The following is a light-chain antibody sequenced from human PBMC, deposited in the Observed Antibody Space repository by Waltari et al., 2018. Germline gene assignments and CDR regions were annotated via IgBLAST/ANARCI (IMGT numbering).Light chain of an antibody. J-gene: IGKJ4*01. Sequence: EIVMTRSPATLSVSPGERATLSCRASQSVSSNLAWYQQKPGQAPRLLIYGASTRATGIPARFSGSGSGTEFTLTISSLQSEDFAVYYCQQYNNWLRLTFGGGTKVEIK. CDR1: QSVSSN. CDR2: GAS. V-gene: IGKV3-15*01. CDR3: QQYNNWLRLT.